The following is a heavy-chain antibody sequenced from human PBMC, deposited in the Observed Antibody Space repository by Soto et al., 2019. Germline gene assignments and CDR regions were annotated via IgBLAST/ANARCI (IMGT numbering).Heavy chain of an antibody. D-gene: IGHD2-15*01. V-gene: IGHV1-2*04. CDR3: ASLSDCSGGSCYSFGMDV. Sequence: ASVKVSCKASGYTFTSYGISWVRQAPGQGLEWMGWINPNSGSTNYAQKFQGWVTMTRDTSISTAYMELSRLRSDDTAVYYCASLSDCSGGSCYSFGMDVWGQGTTVTVSS. CDR2: INPNSGST. CDR1: GYTFTSYG. J-gene: IGHJ6*02.